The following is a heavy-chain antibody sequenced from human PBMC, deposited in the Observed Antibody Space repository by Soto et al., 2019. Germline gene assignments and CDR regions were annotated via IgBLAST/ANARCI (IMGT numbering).Heavy chain of an antibody. CDR3: ARRKERSGPYYLDY. CDR1: GYTFATYD. D-gene: IGHD6-25*01. CDR2: MNPNTGNT. V-gene: IGHV1-8*01. J-gene: IGHJ4*02. Sequence: QVQLVQSGAEVKKPGASVKVSCKASGYTFATYDFAWVRQATGQGLEWMGWMNPNTGNTGYAQAFRGRVTMTRNTYITTAYMELSSLRSEDPAVYVWARRKERSGPYYLDYWGQGTLVTVSS.